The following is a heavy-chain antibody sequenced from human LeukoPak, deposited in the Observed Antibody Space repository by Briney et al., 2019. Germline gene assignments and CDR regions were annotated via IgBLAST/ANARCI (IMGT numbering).Heavy chain of an antibody. CDR3: AREGGSYYRYFDL. CDR1: GYTFTGYY. V-gene: IGHV1-2*02. Sequence: GASVKVSCKASGYTFTGYYMHWVRQAPGQGLEWMGWINPNSGGTNYAQKFQGRVTMTRDTSISTAYMELSRLRSDDTAVYYCAREGGSYYRYFDLWGRGTLVTVSS. J-gene: IGHJ2*01. D-gene: IGHD1-26*01. CDR2: INPNSGGT.